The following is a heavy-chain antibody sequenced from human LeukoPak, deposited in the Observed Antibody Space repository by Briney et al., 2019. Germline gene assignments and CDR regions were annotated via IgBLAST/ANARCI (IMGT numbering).Heavy chain of an antibody. CDR2: IWYDGSNK. Sequence: GGSLRLSCAASGFTFSSYGMHWVRQAPGKGLEWVAVIWYDGSNKYYADSVKGRFTISRDNSKNTLYLQMNSLRAEDTAMYYCARDYDSSGYYPYYFDYWGQGTLVTVSS. CDR3: ARDYDSSGYYPYYFDY. CDR1: GFTFSSYG. V-gene: IGHV3-33*01. J-gene: IGHJ4*02. D-gene: IGHD3-22*01.